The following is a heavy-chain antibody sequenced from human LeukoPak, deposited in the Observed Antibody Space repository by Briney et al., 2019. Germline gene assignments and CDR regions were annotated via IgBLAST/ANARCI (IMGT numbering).Heavy chain of an antibody. D-gene: IGHD5-18*01. Sequence: GGSLRLSCAASGFNFSSYAMSWVRQAPGKGLEWVSAISGSGGSTYYADSVKGRFTISRDNSKNTLYLQMNSLRAEDTAVYYCAKAWGTPPPRYSYGLDDYFDYWGQGTLVTVSS. CDR3: AKAWGTPPPRYSYGLDDYFDY. CDR2: ISGSGGST. V-gene: IGHV3-23*01. J-gene: IGHJ4*02. CDR1: GFNFSSYA.